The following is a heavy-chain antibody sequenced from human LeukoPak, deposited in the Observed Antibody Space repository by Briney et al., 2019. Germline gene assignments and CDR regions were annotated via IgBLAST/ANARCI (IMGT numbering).Heavy chain of an antibody. CDR3: AKCLYSKSLRWFDP. V-gene: IGHV3-30*18. CDR1: GFIFSSYG. CDR2: ISYDGSNK. J-gene: IGHJ5*02. Sequence: GGSLRLSCVASGFIFSSYGMYWVRQAPGKGLEWVAVISYDGSNKYYADSVKGRFTISRDNSKNTLYLQMNSLRAEDTAVYYCAKCLYSKSLRWFDPWGQGTLVTVSS. D-gene: IGHD2/OR15-2a*01.